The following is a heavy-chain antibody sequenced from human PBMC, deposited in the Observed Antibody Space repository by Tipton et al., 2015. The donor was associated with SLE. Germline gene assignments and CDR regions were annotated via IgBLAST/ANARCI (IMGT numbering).Heavy chain of an antibody. CDR2: IYHTGST. D-gene: IGHD2-8*02. J-gene: IGHJ6*02. V-gene: IGHV4-59*01. CDR1: GGSISTYY. Sequence: LRLSCTVSGGSISTYYWSWIRQPPKQGLEWIGWIYHTGSTDYNPSLKSRVTISVDTSKNQFSLRLSSVTAADTAVYSCARYWWELHYGMDVWGQGTTVTVSS. CDR3: ARYWWELHYGMDV.